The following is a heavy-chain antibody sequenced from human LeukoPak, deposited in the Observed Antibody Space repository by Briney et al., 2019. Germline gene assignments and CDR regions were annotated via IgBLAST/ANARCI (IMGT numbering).Heavy chain of an antibody. J-gene: IGHJ4*02. CDR1: GGSISSYY. CDR3: ARHERSRSLIAAADY. CDR2: IYYSGST. V-gene: IGHV4-59*08. D-gene: IGHD6-13*01. Sequence: SETLSLTCTVSGGSISSYYWSWIRQPPGKGLEWIGYIYYSGSTNYNPSLKSRVTISVDTSKNQFSLKLSSVTAADTAVYYCARHERSRSLIAAADYWGQGTLVTVSS.